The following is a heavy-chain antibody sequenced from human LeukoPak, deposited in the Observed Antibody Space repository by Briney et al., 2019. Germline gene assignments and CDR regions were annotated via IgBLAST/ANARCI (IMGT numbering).Heavy chain of an antibody. D-gene: IGHD1-26*01. Sequence: GGSLRLSCAASGFTFSGYAMHWVRQAPGKGLEWVAIISFDGINEYYADSVKGRFTISRDNSKNTLYLQMNRLRTEDTAVYYCARDTSGNLWGQGTMFTVSS. J-gene: IGHJ3*01. CDR1: GFTFSGYA. CDR2: ISFDGINE. V-gene: IGHV3-30*04. CDR3: ARDTSGNL.